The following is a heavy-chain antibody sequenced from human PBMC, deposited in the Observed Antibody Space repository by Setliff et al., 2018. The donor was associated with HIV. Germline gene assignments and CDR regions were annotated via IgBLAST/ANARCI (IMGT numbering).Heavy chain of an antibody. J-gene: IGHJ6*02. V-gene: IGHV4-59*01. Sequence: SETLSLTCTVSGGSISSYYWNWIRQPPGKGLEWIGYIYYSGSTKYNPSLKSRVTISVDTSKNQFSLKLSSVTAADTAVYYCARMDSSTWPDYYFYGMDVWGQGTTVTVSS. D-gene: IGHD2-2*01. CDR2: IYYSGST. CDR1: GGSISSYY. CDR3: ARMDSSTWPDYYFYGMDV.